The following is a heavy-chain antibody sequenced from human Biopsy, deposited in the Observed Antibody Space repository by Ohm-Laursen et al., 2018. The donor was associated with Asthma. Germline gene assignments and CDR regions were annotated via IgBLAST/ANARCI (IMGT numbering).Heavy chain of an antibody. J-gene: IGHJ6*02. Sequence: SLRLSCSASGFSFSNFAIHWVRQAPGKGLEWVGVISKDASTQDYADSVKGRFTMARDNSKNTLDLQMNSLRGEDTAVYYCARDVVWFREVGGMDVWGQGTTVTVSS. CDR3: ARDVVWFREVGGMDV. CDR1: GFSFSNFA. V-gene: IGHV3-30*01. CDR2: ISKDASTQ. D-gene: IGHD3-10*01.